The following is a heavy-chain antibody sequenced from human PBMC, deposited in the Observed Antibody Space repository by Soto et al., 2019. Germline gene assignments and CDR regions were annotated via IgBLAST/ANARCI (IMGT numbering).Heavy chain of an antibody. CDR1: GFTFSSYS. CDR2: ISSSSSYI. J-gene: IGHJ4*02. CDR3: AREAKWDSRTRYYFDY. Sequence: EVQLVESGGGLVKPGGSLRLSCAASGFTFSSYSMNWVRQAPGKGLEWVSSISSSSSYIYYADSVKGRFTISRDNAKNYLDLQMNSLRAEDTAVYYGAREAKWDSRTRYYFDYWGQGTLVTVSS. D-gene: IGHD1-26*01. V-gene: IGHV3-21*01.